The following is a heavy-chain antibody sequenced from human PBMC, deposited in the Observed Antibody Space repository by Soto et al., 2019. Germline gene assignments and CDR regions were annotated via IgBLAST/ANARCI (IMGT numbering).Heavy chain of an antibody. CDR3: AREFCSGGNCYTYYFDP. D-gene: IGHD2-15*01. Sequence: GSLRLSCAASGFTFSSYAMSWVRQAPGKGLEWVSAISGSGGSTYYADSVKGRFTISRDNSKNTLYLQMNSLRDEDTAVYYCAREFCSGGNCYTYYFDPWGQGSPVTVSS. CDR2: ISGSGGST. CDR1: GFTFSSYA. J-gene: IGHJ5*02. V-gene: IGHV3-23*01.